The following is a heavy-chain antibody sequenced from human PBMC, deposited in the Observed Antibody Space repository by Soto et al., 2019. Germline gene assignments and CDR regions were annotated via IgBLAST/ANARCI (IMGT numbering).Heavy chain of an antibody. D-gene: IGHD6-13*01. CDR1: GGSVSGGTHY. J-gene: IGHJ2*01. CDR2: IYNSGST. Sequence: QAQLQESGPGPVKPSETLSLTCTVSGGSVSGGTHYWSWIRQPPGKGLEWIGYIYNSGSTNYNPSLKSRVTISVDTSKNQFSLKLSSVTDADTAVYYCARGYRTSWYWFDLWGRGTLVTVSS. CDR3: ARGYRTSWYWFDL. V-gene: IGHV4-61*01.